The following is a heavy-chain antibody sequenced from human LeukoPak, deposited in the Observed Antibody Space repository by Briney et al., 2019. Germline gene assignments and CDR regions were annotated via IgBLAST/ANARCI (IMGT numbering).Heavy chain of an antibody. CDR3: ARGNSSRGYSYGPSTYGMDV. CDR2: IYTSGST. V-gene: IGHV4-4*07. J-gene: IGHJ6*02. D-gene: IGHD5-18*01. Sequence: SETLSLTCTVSGGSISSYYWSWIRQPAGKGLEWIGRIYTSGSTNYNPSLKSRVTMSVDTSKNQFSLKLSSVTAADTAAYYCARGNSSRGYSYGPSTYGMDVWGQGTTVTVSS. CDR1: GGSISSYY.